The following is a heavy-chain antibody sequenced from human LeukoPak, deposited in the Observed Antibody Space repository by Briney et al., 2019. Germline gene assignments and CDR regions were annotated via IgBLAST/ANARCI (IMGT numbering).Heavy chain of an antibody. CDR3: ARAHSGSDYFDC. J-gene: IGHJ4*02. D-gene: IGHD6-19*01. Sequence: GSLRLSCAASGFTVSSNYMNWVRQAPGKGLEWVSVIYTGGSAYYADSAKGRFTISRDNSKNMLYLQMNSLRAEDTAVYYCARAHSGSDYFDCWGQGILVIVSS. CDR2: IYTGGSA. V-gene: IGHV3-53*01. CDR1: GFTVSSNY.